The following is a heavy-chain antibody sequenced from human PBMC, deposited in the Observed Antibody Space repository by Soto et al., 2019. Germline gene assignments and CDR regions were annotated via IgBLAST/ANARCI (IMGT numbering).Heavy chain of an antibody. V-gene: IGHV4-39*01. CDR1: GGTISRNSYY. CDR3: ATHKGYYGSGTYCFDY. J-gene: IGHJ4*02. D-gene: IGHD3-10*01. Sequence: SETLSLTCSVSGGTISRNSYYWGWIRQPPGKGPEWIGSIYYSGTTYYNPSLKSRVTISVDTSKNQFSLKLSSVTAADAAMYYCATHKGYYGSGTYCFDYWGQGALVTVS. CDR2: IYYSGTT.